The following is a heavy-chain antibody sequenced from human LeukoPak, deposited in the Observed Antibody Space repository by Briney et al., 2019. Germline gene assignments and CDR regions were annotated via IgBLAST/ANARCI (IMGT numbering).Heavy chain of an antibody. CDR1: GGTFISYA. J-gene: IGHJ5*02. Sequence: ASVKVSCKASGGTFISYAISWVRQAPGQGLEWMGGIIPIFGTANYAQKFQGRVTITTDESTSTAYMELSSLRSEDTAVYYCARGGPSSTSWWFDPWGQGTLVTVSS. V-gene: IGHV1-69*05. D-gene: IGHD2-2*01. CDR2: IIPIFGTA. CDR3: ARGGPSSTSWWFDP.